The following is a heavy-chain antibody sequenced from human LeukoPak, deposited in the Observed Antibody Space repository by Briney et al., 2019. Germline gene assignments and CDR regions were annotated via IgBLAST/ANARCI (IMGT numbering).Heavy chain of an antibody. CDR1: GYTFTGYY. J-gene: IGHJ6*03. CDR2: INPNSGGT. D-gene: IGHD2-2*02. V-gene: IGHV1-2*02. Sequence: ASVKVSCKASGYTFTGYYMHWVRQAPGQGLEWMGWINPNSGGTNYAQKFQGRVTMTRDTSISTAYMELSRLRSDDTAVYYCTREVRYCSSTSCYSYYYYYMDVWGKGTTVTVSS. CDR3: TREVRYCSSTSCYSYYYYYMDV.